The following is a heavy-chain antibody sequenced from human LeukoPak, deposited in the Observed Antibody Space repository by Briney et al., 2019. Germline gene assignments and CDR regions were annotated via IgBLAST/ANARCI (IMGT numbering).Heavy chain of an antibody. CDR1: GGSISSSNYY. Sequence: SETLSLTCTVSGGSISSSNYYWGWIRQPPGKGLELIGSIFYSGTTYYDPSLKSRVTMSIDTSKNQFSLNLSSVTAADTAVYYCARAYSSSWYFNWFGPWGQGTLVTVSS. V-gene: IGHV4-39*07. D-gene: IGHD6-13*01. J-gene: IGHJ5*02. CDR2: IFYSGTT. CDR3: ARAYSSSWYFNWFGP.